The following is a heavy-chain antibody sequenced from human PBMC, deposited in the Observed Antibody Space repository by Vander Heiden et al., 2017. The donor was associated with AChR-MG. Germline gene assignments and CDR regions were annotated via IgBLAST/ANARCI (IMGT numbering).Heavy chain of an antibody. J-gene: IGHJ3*02. Sequence: EVQLLESGGSLLQPGGSLSLSCAACGFTFSNYARSWVRQAPGKGLEWVSVIGAAGDTTYYADSVKGRFAISRDNSKNTLYLQMNSLRAEDTAVYYCAKGDIVGAFDIWGQGTMVTVSS. CDR1: GFTFSNYA. D-gene: IGHD2-15*01. CDR3: AKGDIVGAFDI. CDR2: IGAAGDTT. V-gene: IGHV3-23*01.